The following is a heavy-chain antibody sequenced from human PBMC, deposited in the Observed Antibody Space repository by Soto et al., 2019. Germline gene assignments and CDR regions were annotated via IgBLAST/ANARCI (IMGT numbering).Heavy chain of an antibody. V-gene: IGHV1-46*01. Sequence: ASVKVSCKASGYIFTSHYIHWVRQAPGQGLEXXXIXNXTXGXXXXAQKFQGRVTMTRDTSTSTVYMELSSMRSEDTAVYYCARESTLAYWGQGTLVTVSS. CDR3: ARESTLAY. CDR1: GYIFTSHY. CDR2: XNXTXGXX. J-gene: IGHJ4*02.